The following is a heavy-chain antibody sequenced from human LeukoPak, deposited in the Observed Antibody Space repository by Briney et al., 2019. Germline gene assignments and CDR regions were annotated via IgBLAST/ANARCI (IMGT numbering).Heavy chain of an antibody. CDR1: GGSFSGYY. CDR3: ARIMIDILTGYYGNWFDP. D-gene: IGHD3-9*01. CDR2: INHSGST. V-gene: IGHV4-34*01. Sequence: NSSETLSLTCAVYGGSFSGYYWSWIRQPPGKGLEWIGEINHSGSTNYNPSLKSRVTISVDTSKNQFSLKLSSVTAADTAVYYCARIMIDILTGYYGNWFDPWGQGTLVTVSS. J-gene: IGHJ5*02.